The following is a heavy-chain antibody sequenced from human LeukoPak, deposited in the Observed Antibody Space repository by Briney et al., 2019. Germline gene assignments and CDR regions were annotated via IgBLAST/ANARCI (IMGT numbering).Heavy chain of an antibody. CDR3: ARDQEGFDY. CDR2: IYPRDGST. Sequence: GASVKVSRKASGYTFTSNYIHWVRQAPGQGLEWMGMIYPRDGSTSYAQKFQGRVTVTRGTSTSTVHMELSGLRSEDTAVYYCARDQEGFDYWGQGTLVTVSS. J-gene: IGHJ4*02. V-gene: IGHV1-46*01. CDR1: GYTFTSNY.